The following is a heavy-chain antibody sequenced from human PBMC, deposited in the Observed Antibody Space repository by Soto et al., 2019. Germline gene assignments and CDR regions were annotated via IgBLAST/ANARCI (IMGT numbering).Heavy chain of an antibody. CDR2: IWYDGSNK. CDR1: GFTFSSYG. CDR3: ARARVITFGGVIGPFDY. V-gene: IGHV3-33*01. J-gene: IGHJ4*02. D-gene: IGHD3-16*02. Sequence: QVQLVESGGGVVQPGRSLRLSCAASGFTFSSYGMHWVRQAPGKGLEWVAVIWYDGSNKYYADSVKGRFTISRDNSTNTLYLQMNSLRAEDTAVYYCARARVITFGGVIGPFDYWGQGTLVTVSS.